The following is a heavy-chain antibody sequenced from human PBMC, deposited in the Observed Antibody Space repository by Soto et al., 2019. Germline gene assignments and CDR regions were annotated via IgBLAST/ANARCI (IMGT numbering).Heavy chain of an antibody. Sequence: GGSLRLSCAASGFTFSSYSMNWVRQAPGKGLEWVSSISSSSSYIYYADSVKGRFTISRDNAKNSLYLQMNSLRAEDTAVYYCARDARPLSLRSLYSGSYYDYWGQGTLVTVSS. CDR2: ISSSSSYI. J-gene: IGHJ4*02. CDR3: ARDARPLSLRSLYSGSYYDY. CDR1: GFTFSSYS. D-gene: IGHD1-26*01. V-gene: IGHV3-21*01.